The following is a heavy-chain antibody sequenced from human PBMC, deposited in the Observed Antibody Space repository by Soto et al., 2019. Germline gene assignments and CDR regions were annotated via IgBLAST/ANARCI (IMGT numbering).Heavy chain of an antibody. CDR3: ATGGLFSS. J-gene: IGHJ5*02. Sequence: QVQLQQWGAGLLKPSETLSLTCDISGEYFSANYWSWIRQTPGKGLEWLGEINHAGTTDYNPFVEDRIIISADASKNQFSLKLTSVTAMDTAVYYCATGGLFSSWGQGTLVTVSS. CDR2: INHAGTT. CDR1: GEYFSANY. V-gene: IGHV4-34*01. D-gene: IGHD3-3*01.